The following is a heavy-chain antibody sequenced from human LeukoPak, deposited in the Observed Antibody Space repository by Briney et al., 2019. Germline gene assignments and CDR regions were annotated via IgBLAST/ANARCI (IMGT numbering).Heavy chain of an antibody. D-gene: IGHD2-2*01. V-gene: IGHV3-48*03. CDR2: ISSSGSSI. J-gene: IGHJ4*02. CDR3: ARVGYGSSNSSGGY. Sequence: GGSLRLSCAASGFTFSSYEMNWVRQAPGKGLEWVSYISSSGSSIYYADSVKGRFTISRDNAKNSLYLQMNSLRAEDTAVYYCARVGYGSSNSSGGYWGQGTLVTVSS. CDR1: GFTFSSYE.